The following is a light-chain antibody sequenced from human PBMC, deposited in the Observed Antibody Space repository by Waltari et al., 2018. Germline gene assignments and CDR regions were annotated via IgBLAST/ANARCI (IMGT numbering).Light chain of an antibody. V-gene: IGLV2-14*01. CDR2: EVS. J-gene: IGLJ1*01. Sequence: QSALTQPASLSGSPGQSFSISCTGTSNDVGGYVYVSWYQQFPGKAPKLMIYEVSYRPSGVSSRFSGSKSGNTASLTISGLQAEDEAVYYCSSHTSTVPHVFGTGTKVTVV. CDR3: SSHTSTVPHV. CDR1: SNDVGGYVY.